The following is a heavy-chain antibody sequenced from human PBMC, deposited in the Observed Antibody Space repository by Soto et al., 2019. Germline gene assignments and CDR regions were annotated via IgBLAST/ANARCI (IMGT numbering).Heavy chain of an antibody. Sequence: ASVKVSCKASGYTFTSYGISWVRQAPGQGLEWMGWISAYNGNTNNRQKLQGRVPMTTNASTSPAYMQLRRLKSGGTAVYFCASHRVYYFETSGSPDAFDIWGQGTMVTVSS. CDR3: ASHRVYYFETSGSPDAFDI. J-gene: IGHJ3*02. D-gene: IGHD3-22*01. V-gene: IGHV1-18*04. CDR2: ISAYNGNT. CDR1: GYTFTSYG.